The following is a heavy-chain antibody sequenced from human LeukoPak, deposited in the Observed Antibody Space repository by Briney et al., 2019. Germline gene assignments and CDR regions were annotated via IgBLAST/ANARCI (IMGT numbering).Heavy chain of an antibody. CDR2: LYTSGST. V-gene: IGHV4-4*07. CDR1: GGSISSYY. Sequence: SETLSLTCTVSGGSISSYYWSWIRQPAGKGLEWIGRLYTSGSTNYNPSLKSRVTISVDTSKNQFSLKLSSVTAADTAVYYCARSVVPAAICWFDPWGQGTLVTVSS. J-gene: IGHJ5*02. CDR3: ARSVVPAAICWFDP. D-gene: IGHD2-2*01.